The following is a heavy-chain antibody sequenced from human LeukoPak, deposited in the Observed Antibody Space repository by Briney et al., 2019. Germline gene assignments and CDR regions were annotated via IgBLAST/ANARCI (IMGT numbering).Heavy chain of an antibody. V-gene: IGHV3-48*02. D-gene: IGHD2-2*01. CDR3: ARDLLRYCSSTSCSYSGMDV. CDR2: ISSSSSSI. Sequence: GGSLRLSCAASGFTFSSYSMNWVRRAPGKGLEWVSYISSSSSSIYYADSVKGRFTISRDNAKNSLYLQMNSLRDEDTAVYYCARDLLRYCSSTSCSYSGMDVWGQGTTVTVSS. J-gene: IGHJ6*02. CDR1: GFTFSSYS.